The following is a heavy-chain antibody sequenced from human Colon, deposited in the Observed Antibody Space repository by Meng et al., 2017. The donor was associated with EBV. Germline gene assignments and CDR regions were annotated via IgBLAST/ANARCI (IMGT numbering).Heavy chain of an antibody. Sequence: QLHRPDCVAGLFKPSETLSRSCASLCVSLRDYHWRWCPPPPGKGLEWIREIGHRGNTKYNPSLKSRVTISLDTFKKQFSLKVSSVTAADSAVYYCARRGPSGNFSPWSQGALVTVSS. CDR3: ARRGPSGNFSP. V-gene: IGHV4-34*01. CDR2: IGHRGNT. J-gene: IGHJ5*02. CDR1: VSLRDYH. D-gene: IGHD3-10*01.